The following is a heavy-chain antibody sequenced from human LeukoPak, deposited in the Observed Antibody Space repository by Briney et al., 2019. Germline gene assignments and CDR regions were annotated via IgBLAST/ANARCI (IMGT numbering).Heavy chain of an antibody. V-gene: IGHV3-30*04. Sequence: GGSLRLSCAASGFTFSRCAMHWARQAPGKGLEWVAVITDDGRNKYYADSVKGRFTISRDDSKNTVYLQMDSLRAEDTAVYYCARAPFSADSSATPPAFDTWGHGTMVTVSS. CDR1: GFTFSRCA. CDR3: ARAPFSADSSATPPAFDT. J-gene: IGHJ3*02. D-gene: IGHD3-22*01. CDR2: ITDDGRNK.